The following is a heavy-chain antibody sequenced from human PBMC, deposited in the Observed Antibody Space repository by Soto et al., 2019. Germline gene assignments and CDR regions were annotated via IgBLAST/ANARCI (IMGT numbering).Heavy chain of an antibody. V-gene: IGHV1-18*01. Sequence: ASVKVSCKASGYTFTSYGISWVRQAPGQGLEWMGWISAYNGNTNYAQKLQGRVTMTTDTSTSTAYMELRSLRSDDTAVYYCARDSDYGDYNAYYYYMDVWGKGTTVTVSS. CDR2: ISAYNGNT. J-gene: IGHJ6*03. CDR1: GYTFTSYG. CDR3: ARDSDYGDYNAYYYYMDV. D-gene: IGHD4-17*01.